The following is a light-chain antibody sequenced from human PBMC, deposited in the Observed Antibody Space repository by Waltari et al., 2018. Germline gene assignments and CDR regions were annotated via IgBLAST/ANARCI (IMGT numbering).Light chain of an antibody. Sequence: EVVLTQSPGTLSLSPGEGATLPCRASQSIGSYLGWYQQKPGQAPRPLNSGTSSRATGIPDSFICSGSGTDFTLTSSSLGPEDFAVYYCQQYASTPPTFGQGTKLE. CDR2: GTS. V-gene: IGKV3-20*01. J-gene: IGKJ1*01. CDR3: QQYASTPPT. CDR1: QSIGSY.